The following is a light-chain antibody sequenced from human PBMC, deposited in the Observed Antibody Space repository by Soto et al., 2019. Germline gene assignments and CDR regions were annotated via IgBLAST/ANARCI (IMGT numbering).Light chain of an antibody. CDR2: RAS. CDR1: QGISNW. Sequence: DLQMTQSPSTLSASIGDTVTVACRASQGISNWLAWYQQEPGKAPKLLIFRASSLESGVPSRFSGSGSGTEFTLTISGLQPEDSLTYYCQQAKSFPNTFGQGTRLEIK. CDR3: QQAKSFPNT. V-gene: IGKV1-12*01. J-gene: IGKJ5*01.